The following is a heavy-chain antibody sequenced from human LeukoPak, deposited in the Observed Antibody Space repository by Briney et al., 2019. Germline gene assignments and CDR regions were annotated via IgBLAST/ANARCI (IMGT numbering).Heavy chain of an antibody. CDR3: AGLSSIWYYFDY. V-gene: IGHV3-30*02. J-gene: IGHJ4*02. Sequence: PGGSLRLSCAASGYPFSSYGMHWVRQAPAKGLEGGAFIRYDGNEKYYADSVKGRFTISRDNSKNTLYLQVSSLRPEDTAVYYCAGLSSIWYYFDYWGQGTLVTVSS. CDR1: GYPFSSYG. CDR2: IRYDGNEK. D-gene: IGHD6-13*01.